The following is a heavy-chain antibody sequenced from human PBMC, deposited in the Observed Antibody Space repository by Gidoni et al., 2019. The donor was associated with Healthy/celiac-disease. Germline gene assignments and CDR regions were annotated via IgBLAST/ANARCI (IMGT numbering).Heavy chain of an antibody. V-gene: IGHV5-10-1*03. CDR1: GYSFTSYW. CDR3: ARHAQYDFWSGTFDY. D-gene: IGHD3-3*01. CDR2: IDPSDSYT. J-gene: IGHJ4*02. Sequence: EVQLVQSGAEVKKPGESLRISCKGSGYSFTSYWISWVRQMPGKGLEWMGRIDPSDSYTNYSPSFQGHVTISADKSISTAYLQWSSLKASDTAMYYCARHAQYDFWSGTFDYWGQGTLVTVSS.